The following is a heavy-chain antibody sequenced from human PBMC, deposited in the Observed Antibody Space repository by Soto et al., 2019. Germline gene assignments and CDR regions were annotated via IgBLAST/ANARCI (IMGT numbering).Heavy chain of an antibody. J-gene: IGHJ6*02. Sequence: ASVKVSCKASGYTFTSYGISWVRQAPGQGLEWMGWISAYNGNTNYVQKLQGRVTMTTDTSTSTAYMELRSLRSDDTAVYYCAGTTVVTDYYYYYGMDVWGQGTTVTVSS. V-gene: IGHV1-18*01. CDR3: AGTTVVTDYYYYYGMDV. CDR2: ISAYNGNT. D-gene: IGHD4-17*01. CDR1: GYTFTSYG.